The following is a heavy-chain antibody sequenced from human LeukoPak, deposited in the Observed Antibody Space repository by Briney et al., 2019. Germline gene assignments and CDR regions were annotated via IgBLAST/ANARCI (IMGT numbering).Heavy chain of an antibody. CDR1: GGTFSSYA. CDR3: ASPRLWYSSSWYYFDY. Sequence: SVKVSCKASGGTFSSYAISWVRQAPGQGLEWMGGIIPIFGTANYAQKFQGRVTITTDESTSTAYMELSSLRSEDTAVYYCASPRLWYSSSWYYFDYWGQGTLVTVSS. D-gene: IGHD6-13*01. J-gene: IGHJ4*02. V-gene: IGHV1-69*05. CDR2: IIPIFGTA.